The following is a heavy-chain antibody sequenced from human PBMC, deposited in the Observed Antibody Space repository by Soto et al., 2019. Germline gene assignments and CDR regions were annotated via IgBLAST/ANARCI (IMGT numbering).Heavy chain of an antibody. Sequence: EVQLVESGGGLVQPGGSLRLSCAASGFTFSSYSMNWVRQAPGKGLEWVSYISSSSSTIYYADSVKGRFTISRDNAKNSLYLQMNSLRDEDTAVYYCASHPPSCYVWGSYRYTGDYFDYWGQGTLVTVSS. CDR2: ISSSSSTI. V-gene: IGHV3-48*02. J-gene: IGHJ4*02. CDR1: GFTFSSYS. CDR3: ASHPPSCYVWGSYRYTGDYFDY. D-gene: IGHD3-16*02.